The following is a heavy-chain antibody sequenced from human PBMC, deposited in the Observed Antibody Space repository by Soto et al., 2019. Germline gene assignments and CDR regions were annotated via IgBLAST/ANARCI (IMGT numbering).Heavy chain of an antibody. CDR2: INAHSGGT. J-gene: IGHJ5*02. V-gene: IGHV1-2*02. D-gene: IGHD6-6*01. Sequence: ASVKVSCKAAGFSFTGYYIHWLRQAPGQGLEWMGWINAHSGGTEYAQKFQGRVTLTRDTSIATAYLTLTSLTSDDTALYYCAKDLTRQLAYWLDPWGQGTQVTVSS. CDR1: GFSFTGYY. CDR3: AKDLTRQLAYWLDP.